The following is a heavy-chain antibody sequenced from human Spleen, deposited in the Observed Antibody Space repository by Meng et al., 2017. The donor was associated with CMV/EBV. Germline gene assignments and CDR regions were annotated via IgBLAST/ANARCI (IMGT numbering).Heavy chain of an antibody. CDR3: ARDMGRGTNRGYKIGRDY. D-gene: IGHD1-7*01. CDR2: INPDRGGT. CDR1: GYTFTDYY. Sequence: ASVKVSCKASGYTFTDYYIHWVRQAAGQGLEWMGWINPDRGGTNYEQKFQGKITVTADTSITTAYLELSSLTSDDTAVYFCARDMGRGTNRGYKIGRDYWGQGTLVTVSS. V-gene: IGHV1-2*02. J-gene: IGHJ4*02.